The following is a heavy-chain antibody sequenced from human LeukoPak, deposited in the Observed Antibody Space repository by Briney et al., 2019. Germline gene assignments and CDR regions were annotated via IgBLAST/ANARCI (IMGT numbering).Heavy chain of an antibody. CDR1: GGTFSSYA. CDR3: ARDYDSSGYYPTPFDY. J-gene: IGHJ4*02. Sequence: SVKVSCKASGGTFSSYAISWVRQAPGQGLEWMGRIIPILGIANYAQKFQGRVTITADKSTSTAYMELSSLRSEDTAVYYCARDYDSSGYYPTPFDYWGQGTLVTVSS. V-gene: IGHV1-69*04. CDR2: IIPILGIA. D-gene: IGHD3-22*01.